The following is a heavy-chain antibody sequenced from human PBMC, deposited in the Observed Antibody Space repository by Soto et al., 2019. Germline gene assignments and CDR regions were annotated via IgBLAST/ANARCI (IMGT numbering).Heavy chain of an antibody. CDR1: GGSISSSSYY. V-gene: IGHV4-39*01. D-gene: IGHD5-12*01. CDR3: ARLTFDSGYDLPLVPEDAIDY. Sequence: SETLSLTCTVSGGSISSSSYYWGWIRQPPGKGLEWIGSIYYSGSTYYNPSLKSRVTISVDTSKNQFSLKLSSVTAADTAVYYCARLTFDSGYDLPLVPEDAIDYWGQGTLVTVSS. CDR2: IYYSGST. J-gene: IGHJ4*02.